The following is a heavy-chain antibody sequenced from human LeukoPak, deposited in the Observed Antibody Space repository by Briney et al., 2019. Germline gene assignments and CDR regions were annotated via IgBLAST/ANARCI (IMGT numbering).Heavy chain of an antibody. CDR1: GYTFTSSD. V-gene: IGHV1-8*01. D-gene: IGHD3-16*01. Sequence: ASVKVSCKASGYTFTSSDINWVRQATGQGLEWMGWMNPNNGNTGYAQKLQGRVTMTRDTSISTAYMELGSLRSEDTAVYYCARAGRMGAWYFDLWGRGTLVTVSS. J-gene: IGHJ2*01. CDR3: ARAGRMGAWYFDL. CDR2: MNPNNGNT.